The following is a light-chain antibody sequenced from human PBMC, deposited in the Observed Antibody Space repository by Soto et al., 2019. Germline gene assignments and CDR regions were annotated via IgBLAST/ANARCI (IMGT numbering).Light chain of an antibody. V-gene: IGKV1-5*03. CDR2: KAS. CDR3: QQYNSFPPA. J-gene: IGKJ1*01. Sequence: DIQMTQSPSTLSASVGDRITITCRASQSVNTWLAWYQQKPGKAPKLLIYKASNLEGGVPLRFSGSGSGTEFTLTIGSLQPDDFATYYCQQYNSFPPAFGPGTKVEI. CDR1: QSVNTW.